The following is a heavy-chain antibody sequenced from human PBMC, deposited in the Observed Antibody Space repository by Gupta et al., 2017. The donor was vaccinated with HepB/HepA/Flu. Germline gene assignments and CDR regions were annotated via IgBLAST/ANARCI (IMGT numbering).Heavy chain of an antibody. D-gene: IGHD2-2*01. V-gene: IGHV3-7*01. Sequence: EEQLVESGGGLVQPGGSLRLSCAASGFTFSSYWMTWVRQAPGKGLVWVANIDADGAGQYYVESLKGRFTIFRDNARNSLFLQMNSLRAEDTAIYYCAKSGVPAGFDIWGQGTMVTVSP. J-gene: IGHJ3*02. CDR3: AKSGVPAGFDI. CDR2: IDADGAGQ. CDR1: GFTFSSYW.